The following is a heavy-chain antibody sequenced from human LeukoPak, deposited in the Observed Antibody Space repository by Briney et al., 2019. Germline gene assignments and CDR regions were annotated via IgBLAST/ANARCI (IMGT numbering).Heavy chain of an antibody. J-gene: IGHJ4*02. V-gene: IGHV3-23*01. D-gene: IGHD4-17*01. CDR2: VSGSGDST. Sequence: GGSLRLSCAVSGFTFSNCAMSWVRQAPGKGLEWVSGVSGSGDSTYYADSVKGRFTISRDNSKNTLYLQMNSLRAEDTAVYYCANTVYYFDYWGQGTLVTVSS. CDR1: GFTFSNCA. CDR3: ANTVYYFDY.